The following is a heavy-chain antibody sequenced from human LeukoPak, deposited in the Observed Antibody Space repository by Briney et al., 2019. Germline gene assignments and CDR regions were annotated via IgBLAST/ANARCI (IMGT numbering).Heavy chain of an antibody. CDR3: ARGSEAAGTYYLDH. V-gene: IGHV3-74*01. CDR1: GFTFNEFW. Sequence: GGSLRLSCAASGFTFNEFWMHWVRQVPGKGLMWVARIHKDGLHTWYADSMKGRFTISRDNAENTVYLQLNSLRVEDTAVYYSARGSEAAGTYYLDHWGQGNLVTVS. D-gene: IGHD6-25*01. J-gene: IGHJ4*02. CDR2: IHKDGLHT.